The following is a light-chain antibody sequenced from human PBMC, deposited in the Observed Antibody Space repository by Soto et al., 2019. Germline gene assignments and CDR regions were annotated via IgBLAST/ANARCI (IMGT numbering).Light chain of an antibody. V-gene: IGLV2-23*01. CDR2: EGS. CDR3: CSYAGRGTYV. J-gene: IGLJ1*01. Sequence: QSVLTQPPSVSGSPGQSITISCTGTSSDVGSYNLVSWYQQHPGKAPKLMIYEGSKRPSGVSNRFSGSKSGNTASLTISGRQAEDEADYYCCSYAGRGTYVFGTGTKVTVL. CDR1: SSDVGSYNL.